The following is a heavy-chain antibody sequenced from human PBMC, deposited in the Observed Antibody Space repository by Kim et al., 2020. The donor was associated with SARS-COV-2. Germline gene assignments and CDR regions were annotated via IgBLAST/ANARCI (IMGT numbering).Heavy chain of an antibody. CDR2: INAGNGNT. CDR1: GYTFTSYA. J-gene: IGHJ4*02. CDR3: ARRITMVRGVTSFGY. D-gene: IGHD3-10*01. V-gene: IGHV1-3*01. Sequence: ASVKVSCKASGYTFTSYAMHWVRQAPGQRLEWMGWINAGNGNTKYSQKFQGRVTITRDTSASTAYMELSSLRSEDTAVYYCARRITMVRGVTSFGYWGQGTLVTVSS.